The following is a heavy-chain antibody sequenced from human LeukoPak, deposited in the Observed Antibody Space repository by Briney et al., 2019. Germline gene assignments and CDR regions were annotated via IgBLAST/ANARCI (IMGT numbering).Heavy chain of an antibody. CDR3: AKDRNGWPTNFDS. CDR1: GLTFSIYA. V-gene: IGHV3-23*01. D-gene: IGHD6-19*01. CDR2: ISSSGCTT. Sequence: GGSLRLSCAASGLTFSIYAVNWVRHAPGKGLEWVSAISSSGCTTYYADSVKGRLSIYRNNSKNTLYLQMNSLRAEDTAVYYCAKDRNGWPTNFDSWGQGTLVTVSA. J-gene: IGHJ4*02.